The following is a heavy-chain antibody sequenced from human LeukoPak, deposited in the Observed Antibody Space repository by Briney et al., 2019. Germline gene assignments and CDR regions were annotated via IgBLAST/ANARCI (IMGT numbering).Heavy chain of an antibody. CDR2: ISYDGSNK. Sequence: GGSLRLSCAASGFSFSRYGMHWVRQAPGKGLEWVAVISYDGSNKYYADSVKGRFTISRDNSKNTLYLQMNSLRAEDTAVYYCAKDGLQLGYYYMDVWGKGTTVTVSS. CDR3: AKDGLQLGYYYMDV. D-gene: IGHD5-24*01. J-gene: IGHJ6*03. V-gene: IGHV3-30*18. CDR1: GFSFSRYG.